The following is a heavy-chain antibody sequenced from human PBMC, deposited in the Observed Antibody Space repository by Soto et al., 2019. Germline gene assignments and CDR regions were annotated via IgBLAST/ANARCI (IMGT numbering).Heavy chain of an antibody. CDR2: IYSSGST. Sequence: SETLSLTCTVSGGSMSSYFWSWIRQPAGKGLEWIGRIYSSGSTDYNSSLKSRVTMSIDTSKNQFSLNLSSVTAADTAVYFCARVKTVDYYGMGVWGPGTTLTVYS. CDR1: GGSMSSYF. CDR3: ARVKTVDYYGMGV. J-gene: IGHJ6*02. V-gene: IGHV4-4*07.